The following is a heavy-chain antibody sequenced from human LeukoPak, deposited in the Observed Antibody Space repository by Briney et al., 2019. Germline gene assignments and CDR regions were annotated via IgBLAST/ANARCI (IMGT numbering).Heavy chain of an antibody. CDR3: ARLSSYSSSWYPFHYYYYMDV. Sequence: ASVKVSCKASGGTFSSYAISWVRQAPGQGLEWMGGIIPIFGTANYAQKFQGRVTITADESTSTAYMELSSLRSEDTAVYYCARLSSYSSSWYPFHYYYYMDVWGKGTTVTISS. V-gene: IGHV1-69*01. D-gene: IGHD6-13*01. CDR1: GGTFSSYA. CDR2: IIPIFGTA. J-gene: IGHJ6*03.